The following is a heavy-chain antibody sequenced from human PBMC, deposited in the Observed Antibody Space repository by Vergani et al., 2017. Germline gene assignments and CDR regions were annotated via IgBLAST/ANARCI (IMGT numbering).Heavy chain of an antibody. Sequence: QVQLVESGGGVVQPGRSLRLSCAASGFTFSSYGMHWVRQAPGKGLEWVAVISYDGSNKYYADSVKGRFTISRDNSKNTLYLQMNSLRAEDTAVYYCAKDRGYYDSSGYYYGDYWGQGTLVTVSS. CDR2: ISYDGSNK. J-gene: IGHJ4*02. D-gene: IGHD3-22*01. V-gene: IGHV3-30*18. CDR1: GFTFSSYG. CDR3: AKDRGYYDSSGYYYGDY.